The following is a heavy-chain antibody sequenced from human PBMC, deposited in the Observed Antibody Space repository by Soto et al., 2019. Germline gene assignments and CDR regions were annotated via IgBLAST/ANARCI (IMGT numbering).Heavy chain of an antibody. V-gene: IGHV1-58*01. D-gene: IGHD2-15*01. Sequence: SVKVSCQASVFTFTSSAVQWVRQARGQRLEWIGWIVVGSGNTNYAQKFQERVTITRDISTSTAYMELSSLRSEDTAVYYCAADGGGPGYYYYGMEVWGQGTTVTVS. CDR3: AADGGGPGYYYYGMEV. CDR2: IVVGSGNT. J-gene: IGHJ6*02. CDR1: VFTFTSSA.